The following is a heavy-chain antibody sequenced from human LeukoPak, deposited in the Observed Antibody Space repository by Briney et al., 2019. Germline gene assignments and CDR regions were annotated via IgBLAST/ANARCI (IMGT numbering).Heavy chain of an antibody. CDR1: GITLSSYA. V-gene: IGHV3-23*01. CDR2: INGSGGIT. D-gene: IGHD2-2*01. CDR3: AKDSSQGGDYFDY. Sequence: PGGSLRLSCAASGITLSSYAMSWVRQAPGKGLEWVSAINGSGGITYYADSVRGLFTISRDNSKNTVYIQVNSLRAEHTAIYYCAKDSSQGGDYFDYWGQGTLVTVSS. J-gene: IGHJ4*02.